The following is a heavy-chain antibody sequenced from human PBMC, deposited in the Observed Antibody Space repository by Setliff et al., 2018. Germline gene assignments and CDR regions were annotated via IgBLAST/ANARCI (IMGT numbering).Heavy chain of an antibody. D-gene: IGHD3-3*01. CDR3: ARDTYIGDFWSGYYIQGQFDP. J-gene: IGHJ5*02. Sequence: ASVKVSCKASGYTFTSYAMHWVRQAPGQRLEWMGWINAGNGNTKYSQKFQGRVTITRDTSANTAYMELSSLRSEDTSVYYCARDTYIGDFWSGYYIQGQFDPWGQGTLVTVSS. V-gene: IGHV1-3*01. CDR1: GYTFTSYA. CDR2: INAGNGNT.